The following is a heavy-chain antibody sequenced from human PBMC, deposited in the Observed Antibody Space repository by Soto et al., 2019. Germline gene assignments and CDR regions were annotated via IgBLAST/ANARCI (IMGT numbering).Heavy chain of an antibody. CDR1: GFTFDDYA. Sequence: LRLSCAASGFTFDDYAMHWVRQAPGKGLEWVSGISWNSGSIGYADSVKGRFTISRDNAKNSLYLQMNSLRAEDTALYYCAKDRNYGEGYYGMDVWGQGTTVTVSS. J-gene: IGHJ6*02. CDR3: AKDRNYGEGYYGMDV. V-gene: IGHV3-9*01. CDR2: ISWNSGSI. D-gene: IGHD4-17*01.